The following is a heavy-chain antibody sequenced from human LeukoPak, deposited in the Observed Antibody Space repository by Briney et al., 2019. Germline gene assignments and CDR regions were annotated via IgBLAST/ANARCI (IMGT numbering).Heavy chain of an antibody. D-gene: IGHD6-19*01. Sequence: PGGSLRLSCAASGFAFSGSAMHWVRQASGKGLEWVGRIRSKANSYATAYAASVKGRFTISRDDSKNTAYLQMNSLKTEDTAVYYCTRLGAVADAFDIRGQGTMVTVSS. CDR3: TRLGAVADAFDI. J-gene: IGHJ3*02. CDR2: IRSKANSYAT. V-gene: IGHV3-73*01. CDR1: GFAFSGSA.